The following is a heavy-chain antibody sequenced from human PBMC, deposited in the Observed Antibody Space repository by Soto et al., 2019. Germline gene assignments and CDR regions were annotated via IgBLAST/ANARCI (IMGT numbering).Heavy chain of an antibody. D-gene: IGHD3-3*01. CDR2: IKQDGSEK. J-gene: IGHJ5*02. V-gene: IGHV3-7*03. Sequence: EVQLVESGGGLVQPGGSLRLSCAASGFTFSSYWMSWVRQAPGKGLEWVANIKQDGSEKYYVDSGKGRFTISRDNAKNSLYLAMNSLRAEDTDVYDCARVLDDCWSDYYTGWCDHWGQGTLVTVSS. CDR3: ARVLDDCWSDYYTGWCDH. CDR1: GFTFSSYW.